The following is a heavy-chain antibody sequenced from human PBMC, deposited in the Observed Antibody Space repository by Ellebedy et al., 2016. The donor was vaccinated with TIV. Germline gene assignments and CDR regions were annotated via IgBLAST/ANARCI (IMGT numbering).Heavy chain of an antibody. D-gene: IGHD3-22*01. J-gene: IGHJ4*02. CDR3: ARDRGDSPY. Sequence: GESLKISCAASGFTVSSNYMSWVRQAPGKGLEWVSIIYSAGSTYYADAVKGRFTISRDNSKDTVYLQMNSLRAEDTAVYYCARDRGDSPYWGQGTLVTVSS. CDR2: IYSAGST. CDR1: GFTVSSNY. V-gene: IGHV3-53*01.